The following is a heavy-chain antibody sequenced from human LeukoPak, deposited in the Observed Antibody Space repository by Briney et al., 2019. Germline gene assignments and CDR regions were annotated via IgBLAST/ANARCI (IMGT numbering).Heavy chain of an antibody. Sequence: TSETLSLTCTVSGGSISSYYWSWIRQPPGKGLEWIGYIYYSGSTNYNPSLKSRVTVSVDTSKNQFSLKLSSVTAADTAVYYCARSYCDTTSCYASGYFDCWGQGTLVTVSS. CDR1: GGSISSYY. D-gene: IGHD2-2*01. J-gene: IGHJ4*02. V-gene: IGHV4-59*08. CDR3: ARSYCDTTSCYASGYFDC. CDR2: IYYSGST.